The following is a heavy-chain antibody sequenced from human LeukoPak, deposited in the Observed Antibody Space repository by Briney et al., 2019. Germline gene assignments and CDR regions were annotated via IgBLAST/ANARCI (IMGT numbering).Heavy chain of an antibody. CDR3: AKDIAVAGSGGYFDY. Sequence: GGSLRLSCAASGFTFDDYAMHWVRQAPGEGLEWVSLISGDGTGTHYADSVKGRFTISRDNSKNSLYLQMNSLRTGDSALYYCAKDIAVAGSGGYFDYWGQGALVTVSS. V-gene: IGHV3-43*02. CDR1: GFTFDDYA. CDR2: ISGDGTGT. D-gene: IGHD6-19*01. J-gene: IGHJ4*02.